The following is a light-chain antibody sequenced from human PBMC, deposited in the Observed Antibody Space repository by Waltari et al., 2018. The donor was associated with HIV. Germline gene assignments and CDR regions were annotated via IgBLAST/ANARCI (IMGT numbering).Light chain of an antibody. CDR1: QSVSNN. J-gene: IGKJ2*01. Sequence: EIVMTQSPATLSVSPGERATLSCRASQSVSNNLAWYQQKPGQAPRLLIYGASTRATGIPARFSGSGSGTEFTLTISSRQSEDFTFYYCQQYSTWYTFGQGTKLEI. V-gene: IGKV3-15*01. CDR2: GAS. CDR3: QQYSTWYT.